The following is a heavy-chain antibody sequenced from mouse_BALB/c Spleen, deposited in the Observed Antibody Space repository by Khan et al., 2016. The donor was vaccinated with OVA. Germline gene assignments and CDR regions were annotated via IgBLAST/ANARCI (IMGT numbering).Heavy chain of an antibody. CDR3: AISLVDYHGMDY. CDR2: ISSGGHYT. V-gene: IGHV5-9-3*01. D-gene: IGHD2-10*02. J-gene: IGHJ4*01. CDR1: GFTFSSYA. Sequence: EVELVESGGGLVKTGGSLKLSCSASGFTFSSYAMSWVRQTPAKRLELVATISSGGHYTFYTASVKGRFTISRANDRNSLYLQMTNLRSEDAAMYYCAISLVDYHGMDYGGQEASVTVSS.